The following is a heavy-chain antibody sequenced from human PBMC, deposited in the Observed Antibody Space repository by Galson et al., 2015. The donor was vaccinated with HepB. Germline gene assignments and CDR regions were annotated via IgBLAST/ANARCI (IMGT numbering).Heavy chain of an antibody. V-gene: IGHV3-30*18. CDR3: AKDTSGKQLGYGRDV. Sequence: SLRLSCAASGFTFSSYGMHWVRQAPGKGLGWVAVISYDGSNKYHADSVKGRFTISRDNSKNTLYLQMNRLRAENTAVYYCAKDTSGKQLGYGRDVWVQGTTGTVSS. CDR2: ISYDGSNK. CDR1: GFTFSSYG. D-gene: IGHD6-6*01. J-gene: IGHJ6*02.